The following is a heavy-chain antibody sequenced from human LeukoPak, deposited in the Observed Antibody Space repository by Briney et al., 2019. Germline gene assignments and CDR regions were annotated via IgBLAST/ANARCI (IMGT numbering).Heavy chain of an antibody. Sequence: GESLKISCKGSGYSFTSYWIGWVRQMPGKGLEWMGIIYPGDSDTRYSPSFQGQVTISADKSISTAYLQWSSLKASDTAMYYCARHAYYYGSGFYYYYGMDVWGQGTTVTVSS. CDR3: ARHAYYYGSGFYYYYGMDV. V-gene: IGHV5-51*01. CDR1: GYSFTSYW. J-gene: IGHJ6*02. CDR2: IYPGDSDT. D-gene: IGHD3-10*01.